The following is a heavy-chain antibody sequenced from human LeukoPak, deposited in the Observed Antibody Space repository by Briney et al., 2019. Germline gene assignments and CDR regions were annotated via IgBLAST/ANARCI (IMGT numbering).Heavy chain of an antibody. J-gene: IGHJ5*02. CDR3: AREVDYDYVWGSYRPGYNWFDP. V-gene: IGHV1-2*02. CDR1: GYTFTGYY. CDR2: INPNSGGT. Sequence: GASVKVSCKASGYTFTGYYMHWVRQAPGQGLEWMGWINPNSGGTNYAQKFQGRVTMTRDTSISTAYMELSRLRSDDTAVYYCAREVDYDYVWGSYRPGYNWFDPWGQGTLVTVPS. D-gene: IGHD3-16*02.